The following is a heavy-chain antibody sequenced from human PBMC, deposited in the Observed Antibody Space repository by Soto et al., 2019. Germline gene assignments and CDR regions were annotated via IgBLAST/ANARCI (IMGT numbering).Heavy chain of an antibody. CDR1: GGSISSSSYY. J-gene: IGHJ3*02. CDR3: ARHQGIVGDTSAFDI. D-gene: IGHD1-26*01. CDR2: IYYSGST. V-gene: IGHV4-39*01. Sequence: SETLSLTCTVSGGSISSSSYYWGWIRQPPGKGLEWIGSIYYSGSTYYNPSLKSRVTISVDTSKNQFSLKLSSVTAADTAVYYCARHQGIVGDTSAFDIWGQGTMVTVSS.